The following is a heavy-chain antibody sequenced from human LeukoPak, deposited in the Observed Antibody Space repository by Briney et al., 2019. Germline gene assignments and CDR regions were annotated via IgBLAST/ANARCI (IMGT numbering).Heavy chain of an antibody. CDR1: GYTFTGYY. V-gene: IGHV1-2*02. J-gene: IGHJ4*02. D-gene: IGHD3-22*01. Sequence: ASVEVSCKASGYTFTGYYMHWVRQAPGQGLEWMGWINPNSGGTNYAQKFQGRVTMTRDTSISTAYMELSRLRSDDTAVYYCARNFYFDSFGYYHYWGQGTLVSVS. CDR3: ARNFYFDSFGYYHY. CDR2: INPNSGGT.